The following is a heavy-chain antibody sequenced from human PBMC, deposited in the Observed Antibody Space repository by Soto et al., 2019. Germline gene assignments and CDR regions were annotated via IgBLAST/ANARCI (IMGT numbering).Heavy chain of an antibody. J-gene: IGHJ4*01. CDR2: IYYSGST. V-gene: IGHV4-59*11. CDR1: GNSISSHY. D-gene: IGHD2-2*03. CDR3: ASGWMAAFDH. Sequence: PTESLSLTCNVTGNSISSHYLSWIRQAPGKGLEWIGYIYYSGSTLYNPSLKMRVTISADTAKNQFSLRLTSLTAADTAVYYCASGWMAAFDHWGQGTLVTVSS.